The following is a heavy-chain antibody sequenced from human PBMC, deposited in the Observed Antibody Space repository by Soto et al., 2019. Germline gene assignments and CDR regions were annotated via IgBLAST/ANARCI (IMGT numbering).Heavy chain of an antibody. J-gene: IGHJ4*02. CDR1: GGSISSSNW. CDR2: IYHGGGT. V-gene: IGHV4-4*02. D-gene: IGHD3-10*01. CDR3: ARHNYGSGSTYFDY. Sequence: SETLSLTCAVSGGSISSSNWWSWVRQPPGKGLEWIGEIYHGGGTNYNPSLQSRITISVDKSKSQFSLKLSSVTAADTAVYYCARHNYGSGSTYFDYWGQGTLVTVSS.